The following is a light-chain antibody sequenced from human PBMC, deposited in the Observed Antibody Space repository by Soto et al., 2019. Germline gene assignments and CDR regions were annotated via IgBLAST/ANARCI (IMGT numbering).Light chain of an antibody. CDR1: ESVSSN. Sequence: LTQSPARLSVSPGERATLSCRPSESVSSNLAWYQQKPGQAPRLVIFCASTSATGIPARFSGGGSGTEFTLTISSLQSADVAVYYCQQYNSWPPITFGQGTRLEIK. J-gene: IGKJ5*01. CDR3: QQYNSWPPIT. CDR2: CAS. V-gene: IGKV3-15*01.